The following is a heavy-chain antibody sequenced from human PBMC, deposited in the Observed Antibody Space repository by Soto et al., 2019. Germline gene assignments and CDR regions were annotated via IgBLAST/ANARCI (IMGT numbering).Heavy chain of an antibody. Sequence: GGSLRLSCSASGFTFSSYAMSWVRQAPGKGLEWVSAISGSGGSTYYADSVKGRFTISRDNSKNTLYLQMNSLRAEDTAVYYCAKHGVSGYDYFIHDYWGQGTLVTVSS. CDR3: AKHGVSGYDYFIHDY. CDR1: GFTFSSYA. CDR2: ISGSGGST. J-gene: IGHJ4*02. D-gene: IGHD5-12*01. V-gene: IGHV3-23*01.